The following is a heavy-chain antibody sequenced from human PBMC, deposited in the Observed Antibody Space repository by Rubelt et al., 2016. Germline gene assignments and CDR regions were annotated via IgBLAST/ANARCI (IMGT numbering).Heavy chain of an antibody. D-gene: IGHD3-10*01. Sequence: GLEWMGWISAYNGNTNYAQKLQGRVTMTTDTSTSTAYMELRSLRSDDTAVYYCARVRLLWFGKLSTARDFDYWSQGTLVTVSS. CDR3: ARVRLLWFGKLSTARDFDY. CDR2: ISAYNGNT. J-gene: IGHJ4*02. V-gene: IGHV1-18*01.